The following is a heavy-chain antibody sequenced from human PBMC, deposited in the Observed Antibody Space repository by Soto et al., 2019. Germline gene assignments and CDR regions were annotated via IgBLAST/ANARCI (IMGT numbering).Heavy chain of an antibody. CDR3: ARGSYYYDSSAYYPFDY. V-gene: IGHV4-30-4*01. Sequence: SETLSLTCTVSGGSISSGDYYWTWIRQPPGKGLEWIGYTYYSGSTYYNPSLKSRVTISVDTSKNQFSLKLSSVTAADTAVYYCARGSYYYDSSAYYPFDYWGQGTLVTVSS. J-gene: IGHJ4*02. CDR1: GGSISSGDYY. CDR2: TYYSGST. D-gene: IGHD3-22*01.